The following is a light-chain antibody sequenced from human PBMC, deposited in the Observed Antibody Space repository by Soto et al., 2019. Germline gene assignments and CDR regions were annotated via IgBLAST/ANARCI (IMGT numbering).Light chain of an antibody. CDR3: QQYNNWPPYT. V-gene: IGKV3-15*01. Sequence: EIVMTQSPATLSVSPGERATLSCRASQSVSSNLAWYQQKPGQAPRLLIYGASTKATGIPTRFSGSGSGTEFPRTISSLQSEEFALYYCQQYNNWPPYTFGQGTKLEIK. CDR1: QSVSSN. CDR2: GAS. J-gene: IGKJ2*01.